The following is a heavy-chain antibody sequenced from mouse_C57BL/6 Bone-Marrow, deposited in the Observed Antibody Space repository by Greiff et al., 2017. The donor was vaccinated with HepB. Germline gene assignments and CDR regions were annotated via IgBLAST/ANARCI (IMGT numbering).Heavy chain of an antibody. CDR2: IDPENGDT. Sequence: VQLQQSGAELVRPGASVKLSCTASGFNIKDDYMHWVKQRPEQGLEWIGWIDPENGDTEYASKFQGKATITADTSSNTAYLQLSSLTSEDTAVYYCTTYYYGSRIVARWGQGTTLTVAS. J-gene: IGHJ2*01. V-gene: IGHV14-4*01. CDR1: GFNIKDDY. CDR3: TTYYYGSRIVAR. D-gene: IGHD1-1*01.